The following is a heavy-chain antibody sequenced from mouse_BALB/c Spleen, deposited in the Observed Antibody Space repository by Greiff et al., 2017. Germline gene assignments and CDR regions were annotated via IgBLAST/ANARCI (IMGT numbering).Heavy chain of an antibody. Sequence: EVQLQQSGPELVKPGASVKISCKTSGYTFTEYTMHWVKQSHGKSLEWIGGINPNNGGTSYNQKFKGKATLTVDKSASTAYMELRRLTSEESAVYDWARGVYDGYVDYWGQGTTLTVSS. CDR3: ARGVYDGYVDY. CDR1: GYTFTEYT. V-gene: IGHV1-18*01. J-gene: IGHJ2*01. D-gene: IGHD2-3*01. CDR2: INPNNGGT.